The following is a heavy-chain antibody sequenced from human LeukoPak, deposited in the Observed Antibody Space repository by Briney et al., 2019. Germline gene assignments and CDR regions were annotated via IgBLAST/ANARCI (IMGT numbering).Heavy chain of an antibody. V-gene: IGHV4-31*03. CDR3: ATWAYSSSSASDY. Sequence: PSETLSLTCTVSGGSISSGGYYWSWIRQHPGKGLEWIGYIYYSGSTYYNPSLKSRVTISVDTSKNQFSLKLSSVTAADTAVYYCATWAYSSSSASDYWGREPWSPSPQ. J-gene: IGHJ4*02. D-gene: IGHD6-6*01. CDR1: GGSISSGGYY. CDR2: IYYSGST.